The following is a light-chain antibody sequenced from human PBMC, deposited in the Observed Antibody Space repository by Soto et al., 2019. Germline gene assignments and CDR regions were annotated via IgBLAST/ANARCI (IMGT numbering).Light chain of an antibody. CDR3: SSYNSSSTLEV. J-gene: IGLJ2*01. V-gene: IGLV2-14*01. CDR1: SRDVGGSNY. Sequence: QSVLIQPASVSGSPGQSITISCTGTSRDVGGSNYVSWYQHHPHRAPKLLIYEVSYRPSGVSSRFSGSKSGNTASLTISGLQAEDDADYYCSSYNSSSTLEVFGVGTKLTVL. CDR2: EVS.